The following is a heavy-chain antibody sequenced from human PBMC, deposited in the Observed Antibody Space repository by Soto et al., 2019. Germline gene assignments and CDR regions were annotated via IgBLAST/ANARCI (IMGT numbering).Heavy chain of an antibody. CDR3: AKGSEGLVTWGFDY. D-gene: IGHD6-19*01. J-gene: IGHJ4*02. Sequence: VQLVESGGGVVQPGTSLRLSCAASGFTFSGYGVHWVRQAPGKGLEWVASISYDETGTYYSDSVKDSFTITRDNSKNTLFLPKKNLRAEDTAMYYFAKGSEGLVTWGFDYWGQGTLVTVSS. CDR2: ISYDETGT. V-gene: IGHV3-30*18. CDR1: GFTFSGYG.